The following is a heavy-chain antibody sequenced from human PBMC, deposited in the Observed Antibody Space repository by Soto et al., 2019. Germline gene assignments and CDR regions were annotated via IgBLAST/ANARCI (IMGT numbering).Heavy chain of an antibody. J-gene: IGHJ6*02. CDR3: ARDCPTNYGDACMDV. D-gene: IGHD4-17*01. CDR2: IYNFGST. CDR1: GFTVSSSY. Sequence: PGGSLRLSCAASGFTVSSSYMSWVRQAPGKGLEWVSVIYNFGSTYYADSVKGRSTISRDNSKNTLYLQMNSLRAEDTAVYYCARDCPTNYGDACMDVWGQGTTVTVSS. V-gene: IGHV3-53*01.